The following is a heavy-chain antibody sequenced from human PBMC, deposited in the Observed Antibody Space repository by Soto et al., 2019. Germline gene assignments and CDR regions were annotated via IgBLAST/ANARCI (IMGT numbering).Heavy chain of an antibody. Sequence: QVQLVQSGAEVKRPGSSVKVSCKASGDTFNFYSINWVRQAPGVGLEWVGRVNPILSMSNYAQRFQGRVPMPADKSTSTAYMELRSLRSEDTAIYYCASSYGSGYRAFDYWGQGALVTVSS. V-gene: IGHV1-69*02. D-gene: IGHD3-10*01. CDR3: ASSYGSGYRAFDY. J-gene: IGHJ4*02. CDR2: VNPILSMS. CDR1: GDTFNFYS.